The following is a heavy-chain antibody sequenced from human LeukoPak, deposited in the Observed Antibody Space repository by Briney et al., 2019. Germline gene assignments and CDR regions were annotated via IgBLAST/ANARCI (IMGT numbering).Heavy chain of an antibody. CDR2: IFRGDDT. J-gene: IGHJ4*02. D-gene: IGHD4-17*01. CDR1: GFIVSQNY. CDR3: AFPHDYGDYVFDY. V-gene: IGHV3-66*01. Sequence: PGGSLRLSCAASGFIVSQNYMSWVRQAPGKGLEWVSVIFRGDDTNYVDSVKGRFTIFRDNSKNTLYLQMNSLTAEDTAVYYCAFPHDYGDYVFDYWGQGTLVTVSS.